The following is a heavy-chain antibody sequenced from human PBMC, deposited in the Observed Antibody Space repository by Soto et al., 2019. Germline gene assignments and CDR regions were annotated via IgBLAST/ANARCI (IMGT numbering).Heavy chain of an antibody. CDR1: GGSISSYY. CDR2: IYYSGST. CDR3: ARDSGGVGAFDI. Sequence: SETLSLTCTVSGGSISSYYWSWIRQPPGKGLEWIGYIYYSGSTNYNPAPKSRGTISEDTSKNQFSLKLSSVTAADSAVDYCARDSGGVGAFDIWGQGTMVTVSS. D-gene: IGHD1-26*01. J-gene: IGHJ3*02. V-gene: IGHV4-59*01.